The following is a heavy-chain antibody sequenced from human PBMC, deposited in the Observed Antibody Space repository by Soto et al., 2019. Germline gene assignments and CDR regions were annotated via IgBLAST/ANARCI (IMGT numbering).Heavy chain of an antibody. Sequence: GGSLRLSCAASGFTFSIYAMSWVRQGPGKGLEWVSAISGSGGSTYYADSVKGRFTISRDNSKNTLYLQMNSLRAEDTAVYYCAKGDAMVVSVRVYYYYYMDVWGKGTTVTVSS. CDR2: ISGSGGST. D-gene: IGHD5-18*01. CDR3: AKGDAMVVSVRVYYYYYMDV. CDR1: GFTFSIYA. J-gene: IGHJ6*03. V-gene: IGHV3-23*01.